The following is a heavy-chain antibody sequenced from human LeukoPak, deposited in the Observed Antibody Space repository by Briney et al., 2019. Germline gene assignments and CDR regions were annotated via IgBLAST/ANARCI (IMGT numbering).Heavy chain of an antibody. Sequence: PSETLSLTCTVSGGPIRSTSSYWGWIRQPPGKRLEWIGSIYYSGSTYYNPSLKSRVTISVDTSKNQFSLKLSSVTAADTVVYYCARHDLAIRYFDYWGQGTLVTVSS. V-gene: IGHV4-39*01. J-gene: IGHJ4*02. D-gene: IGHD3-9*01. CDR3: ARHDLAIRYFDY. CDR1: GGPIRSTSSY. CDR2: IYYSGST.